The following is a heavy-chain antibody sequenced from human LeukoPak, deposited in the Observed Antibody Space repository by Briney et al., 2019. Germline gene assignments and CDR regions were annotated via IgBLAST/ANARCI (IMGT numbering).Heavy chain of an antibody. J-gene: IGHJ4*02. D-gene: IGHD6-19*01. V-gene: IGHV1-3*04. CDR2: INSGNGNT. CDR3: ARGGPVAGIDY. Sequence: ASVKVSCKTSGYTFTNYVIHWMCQAPGQRLEWMGWINSGNGNTKYSQKFQGRITITRDTSASTANMEVRSLISEDTAVYYCARGGPVAGIDYWGQGTLVTVSS. CDR1: GYTFTNYV.